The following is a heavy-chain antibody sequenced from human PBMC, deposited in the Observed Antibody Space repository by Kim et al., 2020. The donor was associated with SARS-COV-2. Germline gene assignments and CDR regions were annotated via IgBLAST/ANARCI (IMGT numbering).Heavy chain of an antibody. CDR2: IYSGGST. CDR1: GFTVSSNY. CDR3: ARGLDWLGDYYGMDV. V-gene: IGHV3-53*01. Sequence: GGSLRLSCAASGFTVSSNYMSWVRQAPGKGLEWVSVIYSGGSTYYADSVKGRFTNSRDNSKNTLYLQMNSLRAEDTAVYYCARGLDWLGDYYGMDVWGQGTTVTVSS. J-gene: IGHJ6*02. D-gene: IGHD3-9*01.